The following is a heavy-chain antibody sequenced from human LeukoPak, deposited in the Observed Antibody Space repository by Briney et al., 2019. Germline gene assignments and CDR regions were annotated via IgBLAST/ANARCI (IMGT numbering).Heavy chain of an antibody. CDR2: IYYSGST. D-gene: IGHD5-18*01. CDR1: GGSISSYY. V-gene: IGHV4-59*08. J-gene: IGHJ3*02. CDR3: ARFWGVDTAMGDAFDI. Sequence: SETLSLTCTVSGGSISSYYWSWIRQPPGKGLEWIGYIYYSGSTNYNPSLKSRVTISVDTSKNQFSLKLSSVTAADTAVYYCARFWGVDTAMGDAFDIWGQGTMVTVSS.